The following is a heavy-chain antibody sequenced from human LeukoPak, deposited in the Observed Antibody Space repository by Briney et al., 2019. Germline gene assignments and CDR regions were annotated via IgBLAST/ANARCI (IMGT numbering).Heavy chain of an antibody. CDR1: GFIFSRYG. D-gene: IGHD6-13*01. J-gene: IGHJ6*02. CDR3: ARGLITGAAGTYYYYGMDV. V-gene: IGHV3-64*01. CDR2: ISNSGGST. Sequence: AGGSLRLSCVASGFIFSRYGMHWVRQAPGKGLEYVSAISNSGGSTYYANSVKGRFTISRDNSKNTLYLQMGSLRGEDMAVYYCARGLITGAAGTYYYYGMDVWGRGTTVTVSS.